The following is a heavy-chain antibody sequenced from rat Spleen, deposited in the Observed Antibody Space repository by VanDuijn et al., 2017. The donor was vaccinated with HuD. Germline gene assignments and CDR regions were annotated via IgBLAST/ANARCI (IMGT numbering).Heavy chain of an antibody. CDR3: TRGGFTMDY. V-gene: IGHV2S63*01. J-gene: IGHJ2*01. CDR2: MWSGGST. D-gene: IGHD4-1*01. Sequence: VQLKESGPGLVQPSQTLSLTCTVSGFSLTDYSVHWVRQPPGKGLEWMGVMWSGGSTAYNSGLKSRLSISRDTSKSQVFLNLSFLQTEDTAIYYCTRGGFTMDYWGQGVMVTVSS. CDR1: GFSLTDYS.